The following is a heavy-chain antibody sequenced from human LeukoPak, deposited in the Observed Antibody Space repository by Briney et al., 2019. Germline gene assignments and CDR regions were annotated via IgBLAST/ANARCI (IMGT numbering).Heavy chain of an antibody. V-gene: IGHV4-4*09. Sequence: SETLSLTCTVSGGSISSYYWSWIRQPPGKGLEWIGYIYTSGSTNYNPSLKSRVTISVDTSKNQFSLKLSSVTAADTAFYYCATDNGPWGYDALDVWGQGTVVTVSS. D-gene: IGHD3-16*01. J-gene: IGHJ3*01. CDR3: ATDNGPWGYDALDV. CDR1: GGSISSYY. CDR2: IYTSGST.